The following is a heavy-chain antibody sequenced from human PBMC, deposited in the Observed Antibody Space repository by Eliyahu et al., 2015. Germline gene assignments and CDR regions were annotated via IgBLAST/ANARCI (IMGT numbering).Heavy chain of an antibody. D-gene: IGHD3-16*01. V-gene: IGHV4-30-4*01. Sequence: QVQLQESGPGMVKPSQTLSLTCTVSGGALTSTVYYFSWLRQTPGKGLEWIGNVYSSGNTHYSPSLTGRVYMSEDKSKNQISLSLTSVTAADSALYYCVKGDHCRGGACHPMYGYFESWGQGTLVTVSS. CDR2: VYSSGNT. CDR3: VKGDHCRGGACHPMYGYFES. J-gene: IGHJ4*02. CDR1: GGALTSTVYY.